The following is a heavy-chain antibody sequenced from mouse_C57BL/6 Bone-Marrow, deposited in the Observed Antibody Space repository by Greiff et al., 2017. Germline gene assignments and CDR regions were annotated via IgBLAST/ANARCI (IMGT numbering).Heavy chain of an antibody. J-gene: IGHJ3*01. CDR2: IYIGNGYT. D-gene: IGHD2-2*01. CDR3: ARSGGLWLRRLFAY. V-gene: IGHV1-58*01. Sequence: VQLKESGAELVRPGSSVKMSCKTSGYTFTSYGINWVKQRPGPGLEWIGYIYIGNGYTEYTEKFKGKATLTSDPSSSTAYMQLSGLTSEDSAIYFCARSGGLWLRRLFAYWGQGTLVTVSA. CDR1: GYTFTSYG.